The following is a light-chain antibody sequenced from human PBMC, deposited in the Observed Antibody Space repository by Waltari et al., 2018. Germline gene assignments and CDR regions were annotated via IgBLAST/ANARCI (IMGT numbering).Light chain of an antibody. Sequence: DIQMTQSPSSFAAAVGDSVPITCRASQGISSWLAWYQQKPGKAPNLLISGASSLQSGVPSRFSGSGSGTDFTLTISSLQPEDFATYYCLQNNSLPFTFGGGTNVEIK. V-gene: IGKV1D-12*01. CDR1: QGISSW. CDR3: LQNNSLPFT. J-gene: IGKJ4*01. CDR2: GAS.